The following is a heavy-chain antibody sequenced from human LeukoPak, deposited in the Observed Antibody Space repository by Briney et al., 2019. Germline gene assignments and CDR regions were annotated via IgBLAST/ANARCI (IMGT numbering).Heavy chain of an antibody. D-gene: IGHD2-2*02. CDR3: AKDFCSSTSCYTY. CDR2: INRSGST. CDR1: GGSFSGYY. J-gene: IGHJ4*02. Sequence: SETLSLTCAVYGGSFSGYYWSWIRQPPGKGLEWIGKINRSGSTNYNPSLKSRVTISVDTSKNQFSLKLSSVTAADTAVYYCAKDFCSSTSCYTYWGEGTLVTVSS. V-gene: IGHV4-34*01.